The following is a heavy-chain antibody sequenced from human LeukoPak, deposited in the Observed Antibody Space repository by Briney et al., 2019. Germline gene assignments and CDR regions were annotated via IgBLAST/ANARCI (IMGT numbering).Heavy chain of an antibody. CDR3: ASARMAVADY. D-gene: IGHD6-19*01. V-gene: IGHV4-34*01. Sequence: PSETLSLTCAVYGGSFSGYYWSWILQPPGKGLEWIGEINHSGSTNYNPSLKSRVTISVDTSKNQFSLKLSSVTAADTAVYYCASARMAVADYWGQGTLVTVSS. CDR1: GGSFSGYY. CDR2: INHSGST. J-gene: IGHJ4*02.